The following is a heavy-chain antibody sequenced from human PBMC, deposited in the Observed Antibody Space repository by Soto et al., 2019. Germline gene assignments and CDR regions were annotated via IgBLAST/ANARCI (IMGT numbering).Heavy chain of an antibody. CDR1: GFTFSSYE. CDR2: ISISGSTI. V-gene: IGHV3-48*03. Sequence: PWGSRRLSCAASGFTFSSYEMNWVRQAPGKGLEWVSYISISGSTIYYADSVKGRFTISRDNAKSSLYLQMNSLRAEDTAVYYCARDSSSWYYQQYYYGMEVWGNGTTVTVSS. J-gene: IGHJ6*04. CDR3: ARDSSSWYYQQYYYGMEV. D-gene: IGHD6-13*01.